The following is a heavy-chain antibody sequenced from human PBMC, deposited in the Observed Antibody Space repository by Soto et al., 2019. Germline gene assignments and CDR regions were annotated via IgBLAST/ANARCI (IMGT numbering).Heavy chain of an antibody. D-gene: IGHD4-17*01. CDR1: GFTFGRHG. V-gene: IGHV3-33*01. J-gene: IGHJ4*02. CDR3: ARDDDYPDNGLDY. CDR2: IGSDGARD. Sequence: QVQLVESGGGVVQPGGSLRLSCAASGFTFGRHGMHWVRQAPGKGLEWVAVIGSDGARDSYADSMKGRFSISRDNGQNTLYLQINSLRVEDTAVYYCARDDDYPDNGLDYLGQGTLVTVSS.